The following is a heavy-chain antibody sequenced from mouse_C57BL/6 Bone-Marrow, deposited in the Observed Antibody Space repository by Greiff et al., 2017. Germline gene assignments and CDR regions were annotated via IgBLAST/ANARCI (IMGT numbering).Heavy chain of an antibody. CDR3: ARGLLAWFAY. Sequence: VQLQQPGAELVKPGASVKLSCTASGYNIKDYYMHWVKQRTEQGLEWIGRIDPEDGETKYAQKFQGKATIPADTSSNTAYLQLSSLTSEDTAVYYCARGLLAWFAYCDQGTLVTVSA. J-gene: IGHJ3*01. V-gene: IGHV14-2*01. CDR2: IDPEDGET. CDR1: GYNIKDYY. D-gene: IGHD2-3*01.